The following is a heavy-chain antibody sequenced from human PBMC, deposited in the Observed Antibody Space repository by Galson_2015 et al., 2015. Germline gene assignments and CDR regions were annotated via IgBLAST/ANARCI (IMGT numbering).Heavy chain of an antibody. V-gene: IGHV1-3*01. CDR3: ARGIVVVPAAVYYMDV. Sequence: SVKVSCKASGYTFTSYAMHWVRQAPGQRLEWMGWINAGNGITKYSQKFQGRVTITRDTSASTAYMELSSLRSEDTAVYYCARGIVVVPAAVYYMDVWGKGTTVTVSS. CDR1: GYTFTSYA. J-gene: IGHJ6*03. D-gene: IGHD2-2*01. CDR2: INAGNGIT.